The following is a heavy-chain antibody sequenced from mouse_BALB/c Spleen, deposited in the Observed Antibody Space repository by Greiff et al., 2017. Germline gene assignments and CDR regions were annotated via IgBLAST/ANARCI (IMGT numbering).Heavy chain of an antibody. V-gene: IGHV3-2*02. CDR3: AAGGLRSYYAMDY. CDR1: GYSITSDYA. J-gene: IGHJ4*01. D-gene: IGHD2-4*01. CDR2: ISYSGST. Sequence: EVKVEESGPGLVKPSQSLSLTCTVTGYSITSDYAWNWIRQFPGNKLEWMGYISYSGSTSYNPSLKSRISITRDTSKNQFFLQLNSVTTEDTATYYCAAGGLRSYYAMDYWGQGTSVTVSS.